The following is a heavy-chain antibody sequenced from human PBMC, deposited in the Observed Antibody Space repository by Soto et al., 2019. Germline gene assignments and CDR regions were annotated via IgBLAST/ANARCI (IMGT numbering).Heavy chain of an antibody. D-gene: IGHD2-21*02. CDR1: GGSISSGGYS. CDR2: IYHSGST. J-gene: IGHJ5*02. Sequence: SETLSLTCAVSGGSISSGGYSWTWILQPPGKGLEWIGYIYHSGSTYYNPSLKSRVTISVDSSKNLFSLKLSSVTAAETAVYYCARDCGGDCYWGNRFDPWGQGXLVTVSS. CDR3: ARDCGGDCYWGNRFDP. V-gene: IGHV4-30-2*01.